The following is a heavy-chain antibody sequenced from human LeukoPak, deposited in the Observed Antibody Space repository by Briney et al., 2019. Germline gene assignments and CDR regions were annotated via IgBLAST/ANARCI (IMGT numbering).Heavy chain of an antibody. J-gene: IGHJ4*02. Sequence: GGSLKLSCAASGFTFSGSALHWVRQASGKGLEWVGRIRSRTNSYATVYAASVKGRFTISRDDSKNMAYPQMNSLKTEDTAVYYCTALGVAAYWGQGTLVTVSS. CDR3: TALGVAAY. V-gene: IGHV3-73*01. CDR1: GFTFSGSA. D-gene: IGHD6-19*01. CDR2: IRSRTNSYAT.